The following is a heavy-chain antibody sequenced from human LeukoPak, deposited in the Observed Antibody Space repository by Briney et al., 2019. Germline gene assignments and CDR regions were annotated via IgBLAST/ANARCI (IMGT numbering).Heavy chain of an antibody. CDR2: MNPNSGNT. J-gene: IGHJ5*02. D-gene: IGHD3-3*01. CDR3: ARGVRPQYYDSWSGSNWFDP. CDR1: GYTFTSYD. Sequence: ASVKVSCKASGYTFTSYDINWVRQATGQGLEWMGWMNPNSGNTGYAQKFQGRVTMTRNTSISTAYMELSSLRSEDTAVYYCARGVRPQYYDSWSGSNWFDPWGQGTLVTVSS. V-gene: IGHV1-8*01.